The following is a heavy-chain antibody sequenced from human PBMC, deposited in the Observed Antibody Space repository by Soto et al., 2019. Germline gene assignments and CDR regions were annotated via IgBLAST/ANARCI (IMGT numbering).Heavy chain of an antibody. CDR2: ISAYNGNT. V-gene: IGHV1-18*01. J-gene: IGHJ4*02. Sequence: SVKVSCRASGYTFTDYGISLVRQAPGQGLEWMGRISAYNGNTNYAHKLQGRVTMTTDTSTSTAFLELRSLRSDDTAIYYCAGVVPYGGGWAIPDYWGQGTLVTVSS. CDR3: AGVVPYGGGWAIPDY. D-gene: IGHD6-19*01. CDR1: GYTFTDYG.